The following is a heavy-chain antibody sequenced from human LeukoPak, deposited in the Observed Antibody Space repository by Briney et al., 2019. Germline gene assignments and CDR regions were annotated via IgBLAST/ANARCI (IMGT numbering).Heavy chain of an antibody. Sequence: SQTLSLTSAISADSVSRKGDAGDWIRQSPSRGLEWLGRTYYRSKWYNDYAVSVKSRIAINPDTSKNQFSLQLNSVTPEDTAVYFSARTSYYDSRGSYMDTFRFWGQGTVVSVSS. CDR2: TYYRSKWYN. J-gene: IGHJ3*01. CDR1: ADSVSRKGDA. D-gene: IGHD3-22*01. V-gene: IGHV6-1*01. CDR3: ARTSYYDSRGSYMDTFRF.